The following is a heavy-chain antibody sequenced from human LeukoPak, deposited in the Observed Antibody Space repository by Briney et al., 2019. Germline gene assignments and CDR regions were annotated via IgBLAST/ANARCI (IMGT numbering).Heavy chain of an antibody. J-gene: IGHJ4*02. CDR3: ARDRGALDY. CDR2: INSDGSVT. CDR1: GFTFTNYW. V-gene: IGHV3-74*01. Sequence: GGSLRLSCAASGFTFTNYWMHWVRQAPGEGLVWVSRINSDGSVTRYADSVKGRFTISRDNAKNTVFLQMNSLRTEDTAVYYCARDRGALDYWGQGALVTVSS. D-gene: IGHD1-26*01.